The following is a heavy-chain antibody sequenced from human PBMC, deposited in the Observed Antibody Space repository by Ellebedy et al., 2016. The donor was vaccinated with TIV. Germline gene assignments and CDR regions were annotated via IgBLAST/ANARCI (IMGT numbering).Heavy chain of an antibody. V-gene: IGHV3-74*01. Sequence: PGGSLRLSCAASGFTFSSYWMHWVRQAPGKGLVWVSRINSDGSSTSYADSVKGRFTISRDNAKNSLYLQMNSLRAEDTAVYYCARVGSRGGYPYWGQGTLVTVSS. CDR1: GFTFSSYW. J-gene: IGHJ4*02. CDR3: ARVGSRGGYPY. D-gene: IGHD3-16*01. CDR2: INSDGSST.